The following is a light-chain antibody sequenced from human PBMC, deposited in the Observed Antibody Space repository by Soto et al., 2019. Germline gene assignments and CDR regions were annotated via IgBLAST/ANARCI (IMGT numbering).Light chain of an antibody. CDR3: SSYTSSSLVV. Sequence: QSALTQPASVSGSPGQSITISCTGTSSDVGGYNYVSWYQQHPGKAPKLMIYDVSNRPSGVSNRFSGSKSGNTASLTISGFQAEDGADYYCSSYTSSSLVVFGGGTKLTVL. V-gene: IGLV2-14*01. CDR1: SSDVGGYNY. J-gene: IGLJ2*01. CDR2: DVS.